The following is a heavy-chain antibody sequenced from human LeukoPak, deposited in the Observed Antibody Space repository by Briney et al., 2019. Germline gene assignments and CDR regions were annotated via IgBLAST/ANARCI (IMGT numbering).Heavy chain of an antibody. CDR3: AKDRLYCTNGVCPYYFDY. D-gene: IGHD2-8*01. Sequence: GGSLRLSCAASGFTFSSYGMHWVRQAPGKGLEWVAVISYDGSNKYYADSVKGRFTISRDNSKNTLYLQMNSLRAEDTAVYYCAKDRLYCTNGVCPYYFDYWGQGTLVTVSS. J-gene: IGHJ4*02. V-gene: IGHV3-30*18. CDR1: GFTFSSYG. CDR2: ISYDGSNK.